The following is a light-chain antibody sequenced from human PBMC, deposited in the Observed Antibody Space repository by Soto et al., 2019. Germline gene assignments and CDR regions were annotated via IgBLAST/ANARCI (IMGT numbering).Light chain of an antibody. J-gene: IGLJ3*02. Sequence: QSVLTQPPSVSGAPGQRVTISCTGSSSNTGAGYDVHWYRQLPGTAPRLLIYDNTNRPSGVPDRFSGSKSGTSASLAITGLQAEDEADDDYQSYDINLSASVFGGGTKVTVL. CDR2: DNT. CDR3: QSYDINLSASV. CDR1: SSNTGAGYD. V-gene: IGLV1-40*01.